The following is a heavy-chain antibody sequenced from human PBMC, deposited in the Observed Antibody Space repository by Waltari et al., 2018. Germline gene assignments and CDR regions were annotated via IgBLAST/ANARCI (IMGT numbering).Heavy chain of an antibody. V-gene: IGHV4-34*01. CDR1: GGSLSGYY. D-gene: IGHD6-19*01. CDR2: VNYGGTT. CDR3: AKQVAGSGWYLG. Sequence: QVRLQQWGAGLLKPSETLSLTCVVSGGSLSGYYWSWIRQPPGKGLEWIGEVNYGGTTNYNPSLKSRITVSIDTSNNQFSLNLNSVTAADTAVYYCAKQVAGSGWYLGCGQGTLVSVSS. J-gene: IGHJ4*02.